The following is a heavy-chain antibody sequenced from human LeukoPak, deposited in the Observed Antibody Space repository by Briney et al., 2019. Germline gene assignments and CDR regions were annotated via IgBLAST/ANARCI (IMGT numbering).Heavy chain of an antibody. Sequence: PSETLSLTCTVSGGSISSSSYYWGWIRQPPGKGLEWIGSICYSGSTYYNPSLKSRVTISVDTSKNQFSLKLSSVTAADTAVYYCASSTWYYYDSSGRISAWDYWGQGTLVTVSS. J-gene: IGHJ4*02. CDR2: ICYSGST. CDR3: ASSTWYYYDSSGRISAWDY. D-gene: IGHD3-22*01. CDR1: GGSISSSSYY. V-gene: IGHV4-39*01.